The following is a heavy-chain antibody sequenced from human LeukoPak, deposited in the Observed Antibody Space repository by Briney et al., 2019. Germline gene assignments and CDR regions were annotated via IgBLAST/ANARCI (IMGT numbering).Heavy chain of an antibody. CDR1: GFTFDDYA. CDR2: ISWNSGSI. CDR3: AKSGGSGWYSFYFDY. V-gene: IGHV3-9*01. J-gene: IGHJ4*02. D-gene: IGHD6-19*01. Sequence: PGRSLRLSCAASGFTFDDYAMHWVRQAPGKGLEWVSGISWNSGSIGYADSVKGRFTNSRDNAKNSLYLQMNSLRAEDTALYYCAKSGGSGWYSFYFDYWGQGTLVTVSS.